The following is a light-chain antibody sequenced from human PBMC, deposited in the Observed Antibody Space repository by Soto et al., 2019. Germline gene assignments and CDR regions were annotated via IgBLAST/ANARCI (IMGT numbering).Light chain of an antibody. Sequence: EIVLTQSPATLSLSPGERATLSCRASQSVASYLAWYQQKPGQAPRLLIYGASNRATGIPARFSGSGSGTDFTLTSSSLEPEDFAVYYCQQRSSWPTFGQGTKVEIK. CDR2: GAS. CDR1: QSVASY. V-gene: IGKV3-11*01. J-gene: IGKJ1*01. CDR3: QQRSSWPT.